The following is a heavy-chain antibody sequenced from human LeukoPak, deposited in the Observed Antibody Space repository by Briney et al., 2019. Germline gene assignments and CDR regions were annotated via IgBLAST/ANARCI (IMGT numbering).Heavy chain of an antibody. D-gene: IGHD4-17*01. Sequence: PGGSLRLSCAAPGFTFSSYEMNWVRQAPGKGLEWVSYITTSGRTIYYADSVKGRFTISGDNAKNSLYLQMNSLRAEDTAVYYCARGEDYGTNSFDYWGQGTLVTVSS. CDR1: GFTFSSYE. CDR3: ARGEDYGTNSFDY. V-gene: IGHV3-48*03. J-gene: IGHJ4*02. CDR2: ITTSGRTI.